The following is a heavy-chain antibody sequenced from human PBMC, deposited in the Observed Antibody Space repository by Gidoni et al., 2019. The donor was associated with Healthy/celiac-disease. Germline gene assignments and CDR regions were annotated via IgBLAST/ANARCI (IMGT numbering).Heavy chain of an antibody. CDR3: AKDADFWSGYPYYFDY. J-gene: IGHJ4*02. CDR2: ISGSGGST. Sequence: EVQLLESGGGLVQPGGSLRLSCAASGFTFSSYAMSWVRQAPGKGLEWVSAISGSGGSTYYADSVKGRFTISRDNSKNTLYLQMNSLRAEDTAVYYCAKDADFWSGYPYYFDYWGQGTLVTVSS. D-gene: IGHD3-3*01. V-gene: IGHV3-23*01. CDR1: GFTFSSYA.